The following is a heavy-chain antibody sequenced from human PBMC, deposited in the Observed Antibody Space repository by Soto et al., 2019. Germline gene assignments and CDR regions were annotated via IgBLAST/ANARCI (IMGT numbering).Heavy chain of an antibody. CDR3: ARGSGSYYSPNFDY. D-gene: IGHD3-10*01. Sequence: PSETLSLTCTVSGGSISSYYWSWIRQPPGKGLEWIGYIYCSGSTNYNPSLKSRVTISVDTSKNQFSLKLSSVTAADTAVYYCARGSGSYYSPNFDYWGQGTLVTVSS. J-gene: IGHJ4*02. CDR1: GGSISSYY. V-gene: IGHV4-59*01. CDR2: IYCSGST.